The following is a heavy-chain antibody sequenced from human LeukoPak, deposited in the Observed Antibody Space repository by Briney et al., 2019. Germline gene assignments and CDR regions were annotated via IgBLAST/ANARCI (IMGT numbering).Heavy chain of an antibody. CDR3: ARMRSACFDY. CDR2: INAGNGNT. J-gene: IGHJ4*02. D-gene: IGHD5-24*01. V-gene: IGHV1-3*03. Sequence: ASVKVSCKASGYTFTGYYMHWVRQAPGQGLEWMGWINAGNGNTKYSQEFQGRVTITRDTSASTAYMELSSLRSEDMAVYYCARMRSACFDYWGQGTLVTVSS. CDR1: GYTFTGYY.